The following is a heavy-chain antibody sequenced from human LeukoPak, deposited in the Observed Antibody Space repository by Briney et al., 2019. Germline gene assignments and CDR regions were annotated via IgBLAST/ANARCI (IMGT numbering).Heavy chain of an antibody. CDR1: GGSISSYY. CDR2: IYYSGST. V-gene: IGHV4-59*01. J-gene: IGHJ4*02. Sequence: SETLSLTCAVSGGSISSYYWSWIRQPPGKGLEWIAYIYYSGSTHHNPSLKSRVTISVDTSKNQFSLRLSSVTAADTAVYYCARYVWGSYPTFEDYWGQGTLVTVSS. CDR3: ARYVWGSYPTFEDY. D-gene: IGHD3-16*02.